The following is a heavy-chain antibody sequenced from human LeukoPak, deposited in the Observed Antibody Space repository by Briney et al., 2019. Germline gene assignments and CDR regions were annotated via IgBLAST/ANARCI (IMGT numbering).Heavy chain of an antibody. V-gene: IGHV3-30-3*01. CDR1: GFTFSSYA. Sequence: GRSLRLSCAASGFTFSSYAMHWVRQAPGKGLEWVAVISYDGSNKYYADSVKGRFTISRDNAKNSLYLQMNSLRVEDTAVYYCVRGNDYYRCWGQGTLVTVSS. CDR2: ISYDGSNK. J-gene: IGHJ4*02. D-gene: IGHD3-3*01. CDR3: VRGNDYYRC.